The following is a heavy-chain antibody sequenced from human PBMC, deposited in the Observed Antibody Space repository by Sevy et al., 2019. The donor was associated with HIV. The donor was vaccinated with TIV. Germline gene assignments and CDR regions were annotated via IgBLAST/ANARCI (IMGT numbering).Heavy chain of an antibody. CDR3: ARVTIAAAANDAFDI. D-gene: IGHD6-13*01. CDR2: IKQDGSEK. J-gene: IGHJ3*02. CDR1: GFTFSSYW. Sequence: GGSLSLSCAASGFTFSSYWMSWVRQAPGKGLEWVDNIKQDGSEKYYVDSVKGRFTISRDNAKNSLYLQMNSLRAEDTAVYYCARVTIAAAANDAFDIWGQGTMVTVSS. V-gene: IGHV3-7*01.